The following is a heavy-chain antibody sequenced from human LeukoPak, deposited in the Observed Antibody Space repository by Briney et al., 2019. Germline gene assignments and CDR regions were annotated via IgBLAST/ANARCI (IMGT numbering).Heavy chain of an antibody. J-gene: IGHJ3*01. CDR1: GFTFSSFG. V-gene: IGHV3-30*03. Sequence: GGSLRLSCGASGFTFSSFGMHWVRQAPGKGLEWVAIISYDGSDKYYADSVKGRFTISRDNSKNTLYLQMNGLRAEDTAMYYCARDDWNYGKYTFDLWGLGTMVTVAS. CDR3: ARDDWNYGKYTFDL. CDR2: ISYDGSDK. D-gene: IGHD1-7*01.